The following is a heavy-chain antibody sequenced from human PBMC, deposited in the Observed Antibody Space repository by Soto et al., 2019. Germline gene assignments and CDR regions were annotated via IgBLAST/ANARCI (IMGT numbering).Heavy chain of an antibody. CDR3: ARDDFVVRGVYYYYGMDV. J-gene: IGHJ6*02. CDR1: GYTFSSYG. Sequence: QAQLVQSGAEVKKPGASVKVSCKASGYTFSSYGITRVRQAPGQGLEWMAWISGYNGNTNYAQNLQGRVTMTTDTSTNTAYMELRSLRSDDTAVYYCARDDFVVRGVYYYYGMDVWGQGTTVTVSS. CDR2: ISGYNGNT. V-gene: IGHV1-18*01. D-gene: IGHD3-10*01.